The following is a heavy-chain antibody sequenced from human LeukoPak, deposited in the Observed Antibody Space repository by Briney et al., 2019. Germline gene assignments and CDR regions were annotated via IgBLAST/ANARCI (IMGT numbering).Heavy chain of an antibody. J-gene: IGHJ4*02. D-gene: IGHD7-27*01. V-gene: IGHV1-18*01. CDR3: ARQNGDSDY. CDR2: ISAYNGNT. Sequence: GASVKVSCTVSGYTLTELSMHWVRQAPGQGLEWMGWISAYNGNTNYAQKLQGRVTMTTDTSTSTAYMELRSLRSDDTAVYYCARQNGDSDYWGQGTLVTVSS. CDR1: GYTLTELS.